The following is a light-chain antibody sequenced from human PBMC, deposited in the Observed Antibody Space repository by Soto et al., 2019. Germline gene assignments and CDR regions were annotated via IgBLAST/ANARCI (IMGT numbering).Light chain of an antibody. J-gene: IGLJ2*01. CDR1: SSDVGGYNY. V-gene: IGLV2-11*02. CDR2: DVS. CDR3: CSYAGNYIVL. Sequence: QSALTQPCSVSGSPGQSVTISCTGTSSDVGGYNYVSWYQHHPCKAPQIMIYDVSKRPSGVPDRFSGSKSGNTASLTISGLQAEDEADYHCCSYAGNYIVLFGGGTKLTVL.